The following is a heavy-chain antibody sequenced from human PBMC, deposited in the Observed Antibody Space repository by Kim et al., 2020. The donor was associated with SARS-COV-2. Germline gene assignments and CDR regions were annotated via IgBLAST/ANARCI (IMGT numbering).Heavy chain of an antibody. CDR3: ANRDLDY. V-gene: IGHV3-30*02. J-gene: IGHJ4*02. Sequence: DGSNKYYAGSVKGRFTISRDNSKNTLYLQMNSLRAEDTAVYYCANRDLDYWGQGTLVTVSS. CDR2: DGSNK.